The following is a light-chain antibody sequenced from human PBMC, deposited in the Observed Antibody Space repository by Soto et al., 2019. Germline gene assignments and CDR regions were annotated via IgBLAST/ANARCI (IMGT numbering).Light chain of an antibody. CDR1: QDIGSW. CDR2: AAS. J-gene: IGKJ3*01. Sequence: DIQMTQSPSSVSASVGDTVTITCRASQDIGSWLAWFQQKPGRAPKLLIYAASSLQSGVPSRFSGSGSGTEFTLTISSLQPDDFATYYCQQYNSHLGITFGPGTKVDIK. CDR3: QQYNSHLGIT. V-gene: IGKV1-12*01.